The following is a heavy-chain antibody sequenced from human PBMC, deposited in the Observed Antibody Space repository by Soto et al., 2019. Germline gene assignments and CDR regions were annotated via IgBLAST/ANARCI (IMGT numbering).Heavy chain of an antibody. J-gene: IGHJ3*02. CDR2: VYYSGST. D-gene: IGHD3-9*01. CDR3: ASRYFEWLLAFDI. CDR1: GDSVNSGSYY. Sequence: PSETLSLTCTVSGDSVNSGSYYWSWIRQPPGKGLEWIGYVYYSGSTNYNPSLKSRVTISVDTSKNQFSLKLSSVTAADTAVYYCASRYFEWLLAFDIWGQGTMVTVSS. V-gene: IGHV4-61*01.